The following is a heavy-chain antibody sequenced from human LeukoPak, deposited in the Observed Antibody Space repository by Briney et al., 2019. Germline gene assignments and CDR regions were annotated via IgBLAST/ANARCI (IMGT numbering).Heavy chain of an antibody. CDR3: ARLYVGARSDDAFDI. J-gene: IGHJ3*02. CDR2: IYYSGST. D-gene: IGHD1-26*01. V-gene: IGHV4-39*01. CDR1: GGSISSSSYY. Sequence: SETLSLTCTVSGGSISSSSYYWGWIRQPPGTGLEWIGSIYYSGSTYYNPSFKSRVTISVDTSKNQFSLKLSSVTAADTAVYYCARLYVGARSDDAFDIWGQGTMVTVSS.